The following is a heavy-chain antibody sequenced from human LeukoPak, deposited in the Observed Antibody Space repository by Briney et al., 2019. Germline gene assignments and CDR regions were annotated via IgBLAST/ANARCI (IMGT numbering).Heavy chain of an antibody. CDR3: ARDVYSSSWYCDY. D-gene: IGHD6-13*01. CDR1: EYTFTEYA. V-gene: IGHV1-3*01. J-gene: IGHJ4*02. Sequence: ASVKVSCKASEYTFTEYAVNWVRQAPGQRLEWMGWINAGNGNTKYSQKFQGRVTITRDTSASTAYMELSSLRSEDTAVYYCARDVYSSSWYCDYWGQGTLVTVSS. CDR2: INAGNGNT.